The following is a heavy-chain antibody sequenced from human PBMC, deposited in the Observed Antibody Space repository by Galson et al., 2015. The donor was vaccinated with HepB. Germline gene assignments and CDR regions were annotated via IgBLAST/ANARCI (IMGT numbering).Heavy chain of an antibody. CDR1: GFTFSSYG. D-gene: IGHD3-22*01. V-gene: IGHV3-33*01. CDR3: ARDYYDSSGYHDAFDI. J-gene: IGHJ3*02. CDR2: IWYDGSNK. Sequence: SLRLSCEASGFTFSSYGMHWVRQAPGKGLEWVAVIWYDGSNKYYADSVKGRFTISRDNSKNTLYLQMNSLRAEDTAVYYCARDYYDSSGYHDAFDIWGQGTMVTVSS.